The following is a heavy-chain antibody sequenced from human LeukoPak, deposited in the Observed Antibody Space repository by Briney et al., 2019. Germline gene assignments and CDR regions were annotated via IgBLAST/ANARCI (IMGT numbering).Heavy chain of an antibody. J-gene: IGHJ4*02. Sequence: PSETLSLTCAVYGGSFSGYYWSWIRQPPGKGLEWIGEIDQSGSANYNPSLKSRVTISVDTSKNQFSLKLNSVTAADTAVYYCARGRSRIFRVVIRGRYFDYWGQGTLVPVSS. CDR3: ARGRSRIFRVVIRGRYFDY. V-gene: IGHV4-34*01. CDR1: GGSFSGYY. D-gene: IGHD3-3*01. CDR2: IDQSGSA.